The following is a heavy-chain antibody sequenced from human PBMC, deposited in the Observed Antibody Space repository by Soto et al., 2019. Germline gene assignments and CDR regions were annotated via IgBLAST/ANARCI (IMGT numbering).Heavy chain of an antibody. D-gene: IGHD6-19*01. J-gene: IGHJ4*02. CDR2: SSPRGDTI. Sequence: GGSLRLSCLASGFSLANYPMNWVRQTPGKGLEWISYSSPRGDTIYYADSVEGRFTISRDNARNSLSLHMSSLRDEDSALYYCAKGTHTNVGWPYYFESWGQGVPVPVYS. CDR1: GFSLANYP. CDR3: AKGTHTNVGWPYYFES. V-gene: IGHV3-48*02.